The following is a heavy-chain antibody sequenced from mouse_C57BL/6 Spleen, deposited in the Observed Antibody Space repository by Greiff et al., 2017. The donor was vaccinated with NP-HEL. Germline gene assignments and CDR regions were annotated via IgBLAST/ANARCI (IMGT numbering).Heavy chain of an antibody. CDR1: GYTFTDYY. Sequence: VQLQQSGPELVKPGASVKISCKASGYTFTDYYMNWVKQSHGKSLEWIGDINPNNGGTSYNQKFKGKATLTVDKSSSTAYMELRSLTSEDSAVYYCARELRGDVYWYFDVWGTGTTVTVSS. V-gene: IGHV1-26*01. CDR3: ARELRGDVYWYFDV. D-gene: IGHD3-3*01. CDR2: INPNNGGT. J-gene: IGHJ1*03.